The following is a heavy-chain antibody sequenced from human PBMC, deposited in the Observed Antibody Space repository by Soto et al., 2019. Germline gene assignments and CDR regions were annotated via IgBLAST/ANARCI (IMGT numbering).Heavy chain of an antibody. CDR2: IYPGDSDT. D-gene: IGHD2-15*01. CDR1: GYNFANYW. V-gene: IGHV5-51*01. CDR3: ARYCSGGSCYRPAYNLDY. Sequence: GESLKISCRGSGYNFANYWIGWVRQMPGKGLELMGIIYPGDSDTKYSPSFQGQVTISADKSISTAYLQWSSLKASDTAMYYCARYCSGGSCYRPAYNLDYWGRGTLVTVSS. J-gene: IGHJ4*02.